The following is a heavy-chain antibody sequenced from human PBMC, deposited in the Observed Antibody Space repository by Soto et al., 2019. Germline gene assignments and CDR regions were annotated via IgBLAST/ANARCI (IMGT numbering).Heavy chain of an antibody. CDR3: ARAQRYSYGYRAYFDY. CDR2: IYYSGST. V-gene: IGHV4-30-4*01. Sequence: PSETLSLTCTVSGGSISSGDYYWSWIRQPPGKGLEWIGYIYYSGSTYYNPSLKSRVTISIETSKNQFSLKLSSVTAADTAVYYCARAQRYSYGYRAYFDYWGQGTLATVS. D-gene: IGHD5-18*01. CDR1: GGSISSGDYY. J-gene: IGHJ4*02.